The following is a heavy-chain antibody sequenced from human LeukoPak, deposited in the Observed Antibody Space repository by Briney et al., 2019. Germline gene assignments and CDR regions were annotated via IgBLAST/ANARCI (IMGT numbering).Heavy chain of an antibody. Sequence: SVKVSCKASGGTFSSYAISWVRQAPGQGLEWMGGIIPIFGTANYAQKFQVRVTITADESTSTAYMELSSLRSEDTAVYYCARDADYYDSSGYFTGPLFDYWGQGTLVTVSS. CDR3: ARDADYYDSSGYFTGPLFDY. J-gene: IGHJ4*02. V-gene: IGHV1-69*13. CDR1: GGTFSSYA. D-gene: IGHD3-22*01. CDR2: IIPIFGTA.